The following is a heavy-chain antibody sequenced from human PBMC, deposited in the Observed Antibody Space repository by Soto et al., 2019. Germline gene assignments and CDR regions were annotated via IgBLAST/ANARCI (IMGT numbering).Heavy chain of an antibody. Sequence: ASVKVSCKASGYTFTGYYMDWVRQAPGQGLEWMGWINPNSGDTNYAQKFQGRVTMTRDTSISTVYMELSRLRSDDTAVYYCARGSGMDVWGQGTTVTV. J-gene: IGHJ6*02. CDR3: ARGSGMDV. V-gene: IGHV1-2*02. CDR1: GYTFTGYY. CDR2: INPNSGDT.